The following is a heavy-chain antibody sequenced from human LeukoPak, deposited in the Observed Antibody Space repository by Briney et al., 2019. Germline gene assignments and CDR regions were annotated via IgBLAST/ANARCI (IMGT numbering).Heavy chain of an antibody. CDR2: ISSSSSTI. CDR1: GFTLSSYS. D-gene: IGHD3-3*01. Sequence: PGGSLRLSCAASGFTLSSYSMNWVRQAPGKGLQWVSYISSSSSTIYYADSVKGRFTISRDNAKNSLYLQMNSLRAEDTAVYYCARDYDFWSGYQYYYYYMDVWGKGTTVTVSS. CDR3: ARDYDFWSGYQYYYYYMDV. V-gene: IGHV3-48*01. J-gene: IGHJ6*03.